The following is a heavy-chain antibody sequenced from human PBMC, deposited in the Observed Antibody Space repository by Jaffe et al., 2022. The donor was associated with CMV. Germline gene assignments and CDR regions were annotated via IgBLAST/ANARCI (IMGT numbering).Heavy chain of an antibody. CDR3: VRDFWADDRGY. Sequence: QLIQSGPEVKKPGASVKVSCKASGYTFTNYGITWVRQAPGQGLEWMGWINNGNTHYSQKVQGRLTVSTDTSTSTAYMDLRSLTSDDTAVYYCVRDFWADDRGYWGQGTLVTVSS. V-gene: IGHV1-18*04. D-gene: IGHD3-9*01. CDR2: INNGNT. J-gene: IGHJ4*02. CDR1: GYTFTNYG.